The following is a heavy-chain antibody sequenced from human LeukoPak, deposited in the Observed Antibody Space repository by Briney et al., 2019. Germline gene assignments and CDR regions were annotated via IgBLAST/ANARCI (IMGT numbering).Heavy chain of an antibody. V-gene: IGHV3-74*01. CDR3: VSFYETY. CDR1: GFTFSSYW. CDR2: INSDGSWT. D-gene: IGHD2-2*01. Sequence: PGGSLRLSRAASGFTFSSYWMNWARQAPGKGLVWVSHINSDGSWTSYADSVKGRFTISKDNAKNTVYLQMNNLRAEDTAVYYCVSFYETYWGRGTLVTVSS. J-gene: IGHJ4*02.